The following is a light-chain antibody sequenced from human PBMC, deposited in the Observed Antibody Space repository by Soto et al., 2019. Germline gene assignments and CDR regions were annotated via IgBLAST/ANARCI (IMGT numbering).Light chain of an antibody. CDR2: AAS. CDR1: QGITSY. J-gene: IGKJ3*01. CDR3: QQLNSFPIT. Sequence: IQLTQSPSPLSASVGDRVTITCRASQGITSYLAWYQQKPGKAPKLLIYAASTLQSGVPSRFSGSGSGTDFTLTISSLQPEDFATYYCQQLNSFPITFGPGTKVYIK. V-gene: IGKV1-9*01.